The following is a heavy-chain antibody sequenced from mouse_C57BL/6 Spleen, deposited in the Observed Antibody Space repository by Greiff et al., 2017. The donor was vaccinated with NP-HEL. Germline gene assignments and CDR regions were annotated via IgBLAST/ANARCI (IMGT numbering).Heavy chain of an antibody. CDR3: ARKGDDGSRFDY. D-gene: IGHD1-1*01. V-gene: IGHV1-80*01. CDR1: GYAFSSYW. CDR2: IYPGDGDT. Sequence: VQLQQSGAELVKPGASVKISCKASGYAFSSYWMNWVKQRPGKGLEWIGQIYPGDGDTNYNGKFKGKATLTADKSSSTAYMQLSSLTSEDSAVYFWARKGDDGSRFDYWGQGTTLTVSS. J-gene: IGHJ2*01.